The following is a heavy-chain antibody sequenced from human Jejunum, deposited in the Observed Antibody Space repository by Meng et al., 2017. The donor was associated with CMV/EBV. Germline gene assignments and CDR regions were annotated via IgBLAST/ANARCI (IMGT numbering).Heavy chain of an antibody. Sequence: EVHVVESGGGLVQPGGSLRLSCAASGFNFRNYWMHWVRQEPGKGPLWVSRITDDGTTNYADFVQGRFTISRDNAKNTVYLQMNSLRAEDTGIYYCTGLDYWGQGTLVTVSS. CDR2: ITDDGTT. CDR3: TGLDY. V-gene: IGHV3-74*01. CDR1: GFNFRNYW. J-gene: IGHJ4*02.